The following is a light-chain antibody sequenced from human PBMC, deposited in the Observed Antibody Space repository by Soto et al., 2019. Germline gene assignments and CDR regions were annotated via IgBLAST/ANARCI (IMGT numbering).Light chain of an antibody. CDR2: DAS. J-gene: IGKJ2*01. CDR1: QSISNW. Sequence: DIQMTQSPSTLSASVGDRVTITCRASQSISNWLAWYQQKPGQAPKLLIFDASTLESGVPSRFSGSGSGTEFTLTISGLQPDDFATYYCQQYNNYCTFGQGTKLEIQ. V-gene: IGKV1-5*01. CDR3: QQYNNYCT.